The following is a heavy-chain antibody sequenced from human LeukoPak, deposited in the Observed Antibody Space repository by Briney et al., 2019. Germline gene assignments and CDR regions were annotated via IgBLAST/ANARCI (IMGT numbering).Heavy chain of an antibody. V-gene: IGHV3-23*01. Sequence: GGSLRLSCAASGFTFSSYAMSWVRQAPGKGLEWVSAISGSGGSTYYADSVKGRFTISRDNSKNTLDLQINSLRAEDTAVYYCASPYCGGDCYFYFDSWGQGTLVTVSS. CDR3: ASPYCGGDCYFYFDS. D-gene: IGHD2-21*02. CDR1: GFTFSSYA. J-gene: IGHJ4*02. CDR2: ISGSGGST.